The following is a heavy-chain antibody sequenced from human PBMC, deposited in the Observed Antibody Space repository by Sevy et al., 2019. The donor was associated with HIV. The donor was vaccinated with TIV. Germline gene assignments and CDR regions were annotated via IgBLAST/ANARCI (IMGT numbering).Heavy chain of an antibody. CDR1: GFTFSGYA. CDR2: INGKGRST. V-gene: IGHV3-23*01. Sequence: GGSLRLSCAASGFTFSGYAMSWVRQAPGKGLEWVSAINGKGRSTHYADSVEGRFTISRDNSKNTLYLQMNSLRAEDTAVYYCAKTINSGGGVVPGANYSNYGMDVWGQGTTVTVSS. J-gene: IGHJ6*02. D-gene: IGHD2-2*01. CDR3: AKTINSGGGVVPGANYSNYGMDV.